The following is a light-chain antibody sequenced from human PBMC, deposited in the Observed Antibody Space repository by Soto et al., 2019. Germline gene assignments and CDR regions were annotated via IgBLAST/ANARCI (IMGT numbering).Light chain of an antibody. J-gene: IGKJ1*01. CDR3: QQYGISGT. V-gene: IGKV3-20*01. CDR1: QSVSNNY. Sequence: IVLTQSPGTLSLSPVERAPLSCRASQSVSNNYLAWYQQKLGQAPRLLIYGASNRATGIPDRFSGSGSGTDFTLTISRLEPEDFAVYYCQQYGISGTFGQGTKVDI. CDR2: GAS.